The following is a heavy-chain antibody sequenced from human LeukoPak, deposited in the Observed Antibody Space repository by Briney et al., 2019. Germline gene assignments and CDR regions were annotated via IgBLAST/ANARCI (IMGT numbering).Heavy chain of an antibody. CDR2: INPNSGGT. Sequence: ASVKVSCKASGYTFTSYYMHWVRQAPGQGLEWMGWINPNSGGTNYAQKFQGRVTMTRDTSISTAYMELSRLRSDDTAVYYCARGNNRDDILTGTFDYWGQGTLVTVSS. V-gene: IGHV1-2*02. CDR3: ARGNNRDDILTGTFDY. D-gene: IGHD3-9*01. J-gene: IGHJ4*02. CDR1: GYTFTSYY.